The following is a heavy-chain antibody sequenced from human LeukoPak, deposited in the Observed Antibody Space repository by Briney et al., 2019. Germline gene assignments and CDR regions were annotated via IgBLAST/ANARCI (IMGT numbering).Heavy chain of an antibody. J-gene: IGHJ2*01. CDR3: AKGYSSSWSYWYFDL. V-gene: IGHV3-23*01. CDR2: ISGSGGST. CDR1: GFTFSSYA. Sequence: GGSLRLSCAASGFTFSSYAMSWVRQAPGKGLEWVSAISGSGGSTYYADSVKGRFTISRDNSKNTLYLQMNSLRAEDTAVYYCAKGYSSSWSYWYFDLWGRGTLVTVSS. D-gene: IGHD6-13*01.